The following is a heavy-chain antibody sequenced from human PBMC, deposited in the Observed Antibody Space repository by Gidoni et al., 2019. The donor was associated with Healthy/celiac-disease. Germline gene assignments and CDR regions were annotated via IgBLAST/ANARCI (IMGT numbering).Heavy chain of an antibody. V-gene: IGHV4-39*01. D-gene: IGHD2-15*01. CDR3: ARHLVVVAYTDQNWFDP. J-gene: IGHJ5*02. CDR1: VGPISSSSSY. CDR2: IYYSGST. Sequence: QLQLQESGPGLVKPSETLCLPFTVSVGPISSSSSYWGWTRQPPGKGLEWIGSIYYSGSTYYNPSLKSRVTISVDTSKNQFSLKLSSVTAADTAVYYCARHLVVVAYTDQNWFDPWGQGTLVTVSS.